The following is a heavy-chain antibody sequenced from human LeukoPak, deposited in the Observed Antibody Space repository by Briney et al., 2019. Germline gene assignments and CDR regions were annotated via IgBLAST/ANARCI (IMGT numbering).Heavy chain of an antibody. CDR1: GFSFSTYG. D-gene: IGHD3-10*01. Sequence: GGSLRLSCAASGFSFSTYGMHWVRQAPGKGLEWVAVAYGDGSDQYYADSVKGRFTIFKDISRNTLSVQMNSLRAEDTAVYYCARARYGSGSPEYWGQGTLVTVSS. J-gene: IGHJ4*02. CDR3: ARARYGSGSPEY. CDR2: AYGDGSDQ. V-gene: IGHV3-33*01.